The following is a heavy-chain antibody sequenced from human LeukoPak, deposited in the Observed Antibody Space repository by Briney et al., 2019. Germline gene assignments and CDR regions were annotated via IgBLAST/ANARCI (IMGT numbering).Heavy chain of an antibody. D-gene: IGHD3-10*01. J-gene: IGHJ4*02. CDR3: AKDGGDTGSYSSSDY. Sequence: GGSLRLSCAASGFTFTNYDMSWVRQAPGKGLEWVSVISGSGDSTYYADSVKGRFTISRDNSKNTQYLQMHSLRAEDSAVYYCAKDGGDTGSYSSSDYWGQGTLVTVSS. CDR2: ISGSGDST. V-gene: IGHV3-23*01. CDR1: GFTFTNYD.